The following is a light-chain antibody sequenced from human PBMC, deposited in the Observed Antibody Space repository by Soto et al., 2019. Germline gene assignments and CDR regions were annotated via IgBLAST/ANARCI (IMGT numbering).Light chain of an antibody. J-gene: IGLJ1*01. CDR3: SSHTSGRTRV. Sequence: QYALTQPASVSGSPGQSIAISCTGTFSDVGGYDYVSWYQQHPDKAPKLMIYEVTKRPSGVSNRFSGSKSGNTASLTISGLQPEDEADYYCSSHTSGRTRVFGSGTKLTV. CDR1: FSDVGGYDY. CDR2: EVT. V-gene: IGLV2-14*01.